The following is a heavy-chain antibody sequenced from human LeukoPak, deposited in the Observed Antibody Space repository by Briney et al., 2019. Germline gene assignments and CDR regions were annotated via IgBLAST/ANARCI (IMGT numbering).Heavy chain of an antibody. V-gene: IGHV4-59*01. CDR3: VRAYGDYFDP. Sequence: SETLSLTCTVSGGSISSYYWSWIRQPPGKGLEWIGYIYYSGSTNYNPSLKSRVTISVDTSKNQFSLKLSSVTAADTAVYYCVRAYGDYFDPWGQGTLVTVSS. CDR1: GGSISSYY. D-gene: IGHD4-17*01. CDR2: IYYSGST. J-gene: IGHJ5*02.